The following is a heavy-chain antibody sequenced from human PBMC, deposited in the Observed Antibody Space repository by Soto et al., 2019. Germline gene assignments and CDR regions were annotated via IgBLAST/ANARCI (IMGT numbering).Heavy chain of an antibody. D-gene: IGHD5-18*01. Sequence: GGSLRLSCAASGFTFSSYGMHWVRQAPGKGLEWVAVISYDGSNKYYADSVKGRFTISRDNSKNTLYLQMNSLKAEDTAVYYCAKDLGSQDTAMVDLYGMDVWGQGTTVTVSS. CDR3: AKDLGSQDTAMVDLYGMDV. J-gene: IGHJ6*02. CDR2: ISYDGSNK. CDR1: GFTFSSYG. V-gene: IGHV3-30*18.